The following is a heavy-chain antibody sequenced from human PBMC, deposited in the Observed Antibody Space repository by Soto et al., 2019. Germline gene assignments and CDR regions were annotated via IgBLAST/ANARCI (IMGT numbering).Heavy chain of an antibody. D-gene: IGHD3-3*01. CDR2: VYYTGNT. V-gene: IGHV4-30-4*08. CDR1: GGSISSGDYH. J-gene: IGHJ4*02. CDR3: ARSDFWSGYYTDY. Sequence: LTCTVSGGSISSGDYHWSWIRQPPGKGLEWIGFVYYTGNTYYNPSLKSRVTISVDTSKNQFSLKLSSVTAADTAVYYCARSDFWSGYYTDYWGQGTLVTVSS.